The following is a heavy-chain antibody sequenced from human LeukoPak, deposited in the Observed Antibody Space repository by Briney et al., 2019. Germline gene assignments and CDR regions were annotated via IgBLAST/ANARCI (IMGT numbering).Heavy chain of an antibody. CDR3: ARSVVVVAATHLYYYYYYMDV. D-gene: IGHD2-15*01. CDR1: GFTFSSYW. J-gene: IGHJ6*03. Sequence: PGGSLRLSCAASGFTFSSYWMSWVRQAPGKGLEWVANIKQDGSEKYYVDSVKGRFTISRDNAKNSLYMQMNSLRDEDTAVYYCARSVVVVAATHLYYYYYYMDVWGKGTTVTVSS. CDR2: IKQDGSEK. V-gene: IGHV3-7*01.